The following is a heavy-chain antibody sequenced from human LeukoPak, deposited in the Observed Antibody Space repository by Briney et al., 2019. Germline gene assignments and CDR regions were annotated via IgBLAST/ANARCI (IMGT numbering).Heavy chain of an antibody. D-gene: IGHD3-10*01. V-gene: IGHV3-23*01. CDR1: GFTFSSYA. Sequence: PGGSLRLSCAASGFTFSSYAMSWVRQAPGKGLAWVSAISGSGGSTYYADSVKGRFTISRDNSKNTLYLQMNSLRAEDTAVYYCAKDDVTVRGVKRAGYWGQGTLVTVSS. J-gene: IGHJ4*02. CDR2: ISGSGGST. CDR3: AKDDVTVRGVKRAGY.